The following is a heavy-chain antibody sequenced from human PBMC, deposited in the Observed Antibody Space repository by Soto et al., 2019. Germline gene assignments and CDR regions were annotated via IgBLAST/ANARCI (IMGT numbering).Heavy chain of an antibody. D-gene: IGHD3-9*01. Sequence: QVQLVESGGGLVKPGGSLRLSCAASGFTLSDYYMTWIRQAPGKGLEWVSDISISGTTIHYADSVRGRFTISRDNAKNSLWLQMNTLRAEDTAVYYCARFRGDGYYNSWGKGTLVTVSS. CDR3: ARFRGDGYYNS. V-gene: IGHV3-11*01. J-gene: IGHJ4*02. CDR2: ISISGTTI. CDR1: GFTLSDYY.